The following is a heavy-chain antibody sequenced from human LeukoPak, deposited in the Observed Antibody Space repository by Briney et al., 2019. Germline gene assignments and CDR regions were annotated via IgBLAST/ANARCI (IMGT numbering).Heavy chain of an antibody. CDR3: ARGMSGYYGMDV. CDR2: IKSDGSN. J-gene: IGHJ6*02. CDR1: GFTFNSYW. V-gene: IGHV3-74*01. Sequence: GGSLRLSCAASGFTFNSYWMHWVRQAPGKGLVWVSRIKSDGSNYYADSVKGRFTIFRDNAKNTLYLQMNSLRAEDTAVYYCARGMSGYYGMDVWGQGTTVTVSS.